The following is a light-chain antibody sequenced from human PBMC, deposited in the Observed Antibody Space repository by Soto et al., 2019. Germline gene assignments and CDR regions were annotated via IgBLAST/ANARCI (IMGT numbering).Light chain of an antibody. V-gene: IGLV2-8*01. CDR3: SSFTSSATLV. J-gene: IGLJ3*02. Sequence: QSVLTQPPSASGSPEQSVTISCTGTSSDVGLYNYVSWYQLHPGKAPKLIIYDVSNRPSGVPHRFSGSKSDNTASLTISGLQAEDEADYYCSSFTSSATLVFGGGTKVTVL. CDR2: DVS. CDR1: SSDVGLYNY.